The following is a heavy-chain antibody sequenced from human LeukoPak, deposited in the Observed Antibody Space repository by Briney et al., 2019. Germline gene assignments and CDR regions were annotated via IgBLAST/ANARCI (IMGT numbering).Heavy chain of an antibody. Sequence: SETLSLTCTVSGGSISSSSAYWGWIRQPPGKGLEWIATIFYSGTTYYNLSLKSRVTISVDTSKSQFSLKLNSVTAADTAVYYCARQDNSGTNFFSNWFDPWGQGTLVTVSS. CDR1: GGSISSSSAY. CDR3: ARQDNSGTNFFSNWFDP. CDR2: IFYSGTT. V-gene: IGHV4-39*01. J-gene: IGHJ5*02. D-gene: IGHD1-26*01.